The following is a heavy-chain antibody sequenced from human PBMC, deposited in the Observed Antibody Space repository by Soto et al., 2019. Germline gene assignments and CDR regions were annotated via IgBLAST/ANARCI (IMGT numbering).Heavy chain of an antibody. Sequence: EVQLVESGGGLVKPGGSLRLSCAASGFTFSSYSMNWVRQAPGKGLEWVSSISSSSSYIYYADSVKGRFTISRDNAKNSLYLQMNSLRAEDTAVYYCARDGGSSDTYAFDIWGQGTMVTVSS. CDR3: ARDGGSSDTYAFDI. J-gene: IGHJ3*02. CDR1: GFTFSSYS. V-gene: IGHV3-21*01. CDR2: ISSSSSYI. D-gene: IGHD2-15*01.